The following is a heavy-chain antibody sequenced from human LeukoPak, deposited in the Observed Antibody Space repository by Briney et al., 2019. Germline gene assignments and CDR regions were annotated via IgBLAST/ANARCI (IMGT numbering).Heavy chain of an antibody. Sequence: PSETLSLTCTVSGGSITSSSSCWGWVCQPPGKGREWNGSIYYSGLTYDNPSLKSRVSISVDPAKNHFSLKVTSVTAADTAVYYCASGTFDDYGDYDRGDYFDHWGQGTLVTVSS. CDR3: ASGTFDDYGDYDRGDYFDH. CDR1: GGSITSSSSC. D-gene: IGHD4-17*01. CDR2: IYYSGLT. J-gene: IGHJ4*02. V-gene: IGHV4-39*02.